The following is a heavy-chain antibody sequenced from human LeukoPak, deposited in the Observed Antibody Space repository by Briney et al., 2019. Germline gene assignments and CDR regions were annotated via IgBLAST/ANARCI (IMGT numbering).Heavy chain of an antibody. CDR2: ISSSSSYI. D-gene: IGHD1-26*01. CDR3: ARGGPWELPLDY. V-gene: IGHV3-21*01. CDR1: GFTFSSYS. Sequence: PGGSLRLSCAASGFTFSSYSRNWVRQAPGKGLEWVSSISSSSSYIYYADSVKGRFTISRDNAKNSLYLQMNSLRAEDTAVYYCARGGPWELPLDYWGQGTLVAVSS. J-gene: IGHJ4*02.